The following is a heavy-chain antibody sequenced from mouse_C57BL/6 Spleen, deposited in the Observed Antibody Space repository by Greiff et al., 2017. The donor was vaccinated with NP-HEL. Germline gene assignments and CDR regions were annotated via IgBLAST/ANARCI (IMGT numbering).Heavy chain of an antibody. CDR1: GFTFSDYG. CDR2: ISSGSSTI. J-gene: IGHJ3*01. CDR3: ASDYYGSSYVAY. Sequence: EVKLQESGGGLVKPGGSLKLSCAASGFTFSDYGMHWVRQAPEKGLEWVAYISSGSSTIYYADTVKGRFTISRDNAKNTLFLQMTSLRSEDTAMYYCASDYYGSSYVAYWGQGTLVTVSA. D-gene: IGHD1-1*01. V-gene: IGHV5-17*01.